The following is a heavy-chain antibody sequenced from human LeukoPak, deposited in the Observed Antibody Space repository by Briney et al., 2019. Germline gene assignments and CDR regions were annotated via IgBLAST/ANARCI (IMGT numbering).Heavy chain of an antibody. J-gene: IGHJ3*02. D-gene: IGHD3-10*01. V-gene: IGHV4-59*12. Sequence: SETLSLTCTVSGGSISSSYWSWIRQPPGKGLEWIGYIYHDGRTNYNPSLKSRVTISVDTSKNQFSLKLSSVTAADTAVYYCARDDREYAEDAFDIWGQGTMVTVSS. CDR2: IYHDGRT. CDR3: ARDDREYAEDAFDI. CDR1: GGSISSSY.